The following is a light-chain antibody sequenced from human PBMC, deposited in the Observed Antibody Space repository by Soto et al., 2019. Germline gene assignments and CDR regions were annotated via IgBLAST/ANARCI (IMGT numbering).Light chain of an antibody. CDR3: QHCAVYACT. CDR1: QNIGTW. CDR2: DVS. J-gene: IGKJ1*01. V-gene: IGKV1-5*01. Sequence: DIQMTQSPSILSASVGDRVTITCRASQNIGTWLAWYQQKPGRAPKLLIFDVSSLQSGVPSRFSGSGSGTEFTLTISSLQPDDSANYTCQHCAVYACTFGQGTKVEIK.